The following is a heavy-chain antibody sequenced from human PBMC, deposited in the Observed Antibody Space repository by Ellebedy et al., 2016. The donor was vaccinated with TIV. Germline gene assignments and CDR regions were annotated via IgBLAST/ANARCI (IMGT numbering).Heavy chain of an antibody. CDR1: GFTFSSYA. D-gene: IGHD3-3*01. J-gene: IGHJ6*03. CDR2: ISYDGSNK. CDR3: ARDLFRYYDFWSGYYHYYYMDV. V-gene: IGHV3-30-3*01. Sequence: GESLKISXAASGFTFSSYAMHWVRQAPGKGLEWVAVISYDGSNKYYADSVKGRFTISRDNSKNTLYLQMNSLRAEDTAVYYCARDLFRYYDFWSGYYHYYYMDVWGKGTTVTVSS.